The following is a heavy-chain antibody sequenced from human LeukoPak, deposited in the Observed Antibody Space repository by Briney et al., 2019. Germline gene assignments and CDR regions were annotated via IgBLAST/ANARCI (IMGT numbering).Heavy chain of an antibody. V-gene: IGHV4-61*01. J-gene: IGHJ6*04. CDR1: GGSVSSGSYY. Sequence: SETLSLTCTVSGGSVSSGSYYWSWIRQPPGKGLEWIGYIYYSGSTNYNPSLKSRVTISVDTSKNQFSLKLSSVTAADTAVYYCARDRVTYSSRKILGYCGMDVWGKGTTVTVSS. D-gene: IGHD6-13*01. CDR2: IYYSGST. CDR3: ARDRVTYSSRKILGYCGMDV.